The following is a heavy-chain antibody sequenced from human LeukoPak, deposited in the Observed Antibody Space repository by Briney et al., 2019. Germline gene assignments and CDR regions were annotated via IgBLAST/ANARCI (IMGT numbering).Heavy chain of an antibody. V-gene: IGHV1-18*01. CDR3: ARAAPYSSSSDFDY. J-gene: IGHJ4*02. D-gene: IGHD6-6*01. CDR1: GYTFTSYG. Sequence: GASVKVSCKASGYTFTSYGISWVRQAPGQGLEWMGWISAYNGNTNYAQKLQGRVTMTTDTSTSTAYMELRSLRSDDTAVYYCARAAPYSSSSDFDYWGQRTLVTVSS. CDR2: ISAYNGNT.